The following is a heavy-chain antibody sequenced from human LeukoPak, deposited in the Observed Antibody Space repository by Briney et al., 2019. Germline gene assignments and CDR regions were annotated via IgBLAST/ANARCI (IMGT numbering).Heavy chain of an antibody. D-gene: IGHD6-6*01. CDR2: ISYDGSDK. V-gene: IGHV3-30-3*02. Sequence: GGSLRLSCAASGFTFNSYAMHWVRQAPGKGLEWVALISYDGSDKYYADSVKGRFTISRDNSKNMLYLQMNSLRAEDTAVYYCAKWKYSNSGIDDYWGQGTLVTVSS. CDR1: GFTFNSYA. CDR3: AKWKYSNSGIDDY. J-gene: IGHJ4*02.